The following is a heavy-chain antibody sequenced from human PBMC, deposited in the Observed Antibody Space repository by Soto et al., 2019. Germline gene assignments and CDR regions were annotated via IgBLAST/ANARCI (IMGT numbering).Heavy chain of an antibody. J-gene: IGHJ4*02. CDR1: GYTFSTYG. V-gene: IGHV1-18*04. CDR3: ARDEGHLERRTGIDC. D-gene: IGHD1-1*01. Sequence: GASVKVSCKASGYTFSTYGISWVRRAPGQGLEWMGWISANNGNTKYAQKLQGRVTMTTATSTSTAYMELRSLRTDDTAVYSCARDEGHLERRTGIDCWGQGTVVTVSS. CDR2: ISANNGNT.